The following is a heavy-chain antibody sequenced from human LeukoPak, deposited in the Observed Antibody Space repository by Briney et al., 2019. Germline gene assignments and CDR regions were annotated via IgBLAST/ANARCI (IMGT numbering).Heavy chain of an antibody. J-gene: IGHJ4*02. Sequence: SETLSLTCTVSVGFISRSYCSWLRHSAGKGLEWIGRIYTTGSTDSTDFNPSLKSRVTISVDTSKNQFSLKLGSVTAADTAVYYCAGFGAGSYYGGQETLVTVSS. CDR2: IYTTGST. V-gene: IGHV4-4*07. CDR3: AGFGAGSYY. D-gene: IGHD3-10*01. CDR1: VGFISRSY.